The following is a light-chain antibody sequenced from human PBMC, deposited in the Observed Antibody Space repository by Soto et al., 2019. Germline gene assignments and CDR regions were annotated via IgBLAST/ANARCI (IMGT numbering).Light chain of an antibody. CDR1: SSSIGSYT. CDR2: GHN. Sequence: QSVLTQSPSASGTPGQRVTISSSGSSSSIGSYTVNWYQQLPGMAPKLLIYGHNQRPSGVPDRFSGSKSGTSASLAISGLQSEDEADYYCAAWDDSLNGRVFGGGTELTVL. V-gene: IGLV1-44*01. J-gene: IGLJ3*02. CDR3: AAWDDSLNGRV.